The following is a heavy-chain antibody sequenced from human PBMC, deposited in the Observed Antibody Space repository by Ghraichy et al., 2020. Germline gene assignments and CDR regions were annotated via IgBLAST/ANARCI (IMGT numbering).Heavy chain of an antibody. CDR2: MKEDGSLR. V-gene: IGHV3-7*01. CDR3: AKGEFQDNLTRLEH. Sequence: GGSLRLSCAASGFTFSTYHMTWVRQPPGKGLEWVANMKEDGSLRWYADLVKGRFTISRDNSKNTLDLQMNSLRVEDTAVYYCAKGEFQDNLTRLEHWGQGPQVTVAS. D-gene: IGHD3-9*01. J-gene: IGHJ1*01. CDR1: GFTFSTYH.